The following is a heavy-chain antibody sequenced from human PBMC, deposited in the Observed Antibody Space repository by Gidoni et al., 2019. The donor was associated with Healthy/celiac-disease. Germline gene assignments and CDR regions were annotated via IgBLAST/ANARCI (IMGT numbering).Heavy chain of an antibody. V-gene: IGHV3-13*05. J-gene: IGHJ5*02. CDR3: ARARRGSSGWFWFDP. D-gene: IGHD6-19*01. Sequence: EEQLVESGGGWVQPGGSLRLACAASGFTFSSYDLHWVRQATGKGLECVSSFGTAGDPSSPVSVTGRFTISSETAKTSFYLQMNSLRAGATAVYYCARARRGSSGWFWFDPWGQGTLVTVSS. CDR1: GFTFSSYD. CDR2: FGTAGDP.